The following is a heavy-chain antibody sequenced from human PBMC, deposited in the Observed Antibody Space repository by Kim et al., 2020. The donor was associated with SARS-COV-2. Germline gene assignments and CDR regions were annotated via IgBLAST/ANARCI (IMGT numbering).Heavy chain of an antibody. J-gene: IGHJ4*02. CDR2: ISYDGSNK. D-gene: IGHD6-19*01. CDR3: ARDPQWLVQVGYFDY. Sequence: GGSLRLSCAASGFTFSSYAMHWVRQAPGKGLEWVAVISYDGSNKYYADSVKGRFTISRDNSKNTLYLQMNSLRAEDTAVYYCARDPQWLVQVGYFDYWGQGTLVTVSS. CDR1: GFTFSSYA. V-gene: IGHV3-30-3*01.